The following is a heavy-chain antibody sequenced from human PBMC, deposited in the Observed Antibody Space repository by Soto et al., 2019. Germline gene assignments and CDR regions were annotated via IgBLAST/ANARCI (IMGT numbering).Heavy chain of an antibody. Sequence: LRLSCSASGFTFRSYAMSWVRQAPVKGLEWVSAISGSGGSTYYADSVNGRFTISRDNSKNTLYLQMNSLRAEDTAVYYCAKGTRGITGLREDPGFWGQGTTVTVSS. CDR3: AKGTRGITGLREDPGF. J-gene: IGHJ6*02. V-gene: IGHV3-23*01. CDR2: ISGSGGST. D-gene: IGHD3-3*01. CDR1: GFTFRSYA.